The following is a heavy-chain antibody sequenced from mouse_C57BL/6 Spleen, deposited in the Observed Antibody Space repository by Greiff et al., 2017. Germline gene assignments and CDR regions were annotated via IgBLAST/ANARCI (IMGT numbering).Heavy chain of an antibody. CDR1: GYTFTSYT. V-gene: IGHV1-4*01. J-gene: IGHJ2*01. D-gene: IGHD1-1*01. CDR3: ARTPTVVAPDFDY. CDR2: INPSSGYT. Sequence: QVQLQQSGAELARPGASVKMSCKASGYTFTSYTMHWVKQRPGQGLEWIGYINPSSGYTKYNQKFKDKATLTADKSSSTAYMQLSSLTSEDSSVYYCARTPTVVAPDFDYWGQGTTLTVSS.